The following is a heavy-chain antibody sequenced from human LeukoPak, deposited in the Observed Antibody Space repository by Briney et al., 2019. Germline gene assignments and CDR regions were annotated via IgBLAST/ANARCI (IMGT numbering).Heavy chain of an antibody. J-gene: IGHJ4*02. CDR3: ARSGSIAALFGIDY. CDR1: GYTFTGYY. V-gene: IGHV1-2*02. CDR2: INPNSGGT. Sequence: GASVKVSCKASGYTFTGYYMHWVRQAPGQGLEWMGWINPNSGGTNYAQKFQGRVTMTRDTSISTAYMELSRLRSDDTAVYYYARSGSIAALFGIDYWGQGTLVTVSS. D-gene: IGHD6-13*01.